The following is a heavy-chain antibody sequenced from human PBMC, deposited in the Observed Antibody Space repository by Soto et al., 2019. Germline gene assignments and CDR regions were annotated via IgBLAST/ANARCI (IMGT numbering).Heavy chain of an antibody. V-gene: IGHV1-8*01. J-gene: IGHJ6*03. CDR3: SRGRYTGYCSSTSCYAGPGHPYYYYYYMDI. D-gene: IGHD2-2*03. Sequence: GASVKVSCKASGYTFTSYDINWVRQATGQGLEWMGWMNPNSGNTGYAQKFQGRVTMTRNTSISTAYMELSSLRSEDTAVYYCSRGRYTGYCSSTSCYAGPGHPYYYYYYMDIWGKGTTVTVSS. CDR2: MNPNSGNT. CDR1: GYTFTSYD.